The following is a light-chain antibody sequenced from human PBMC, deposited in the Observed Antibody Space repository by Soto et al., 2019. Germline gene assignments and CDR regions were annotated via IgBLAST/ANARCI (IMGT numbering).Light chain of an antibody. CDR1: QGISSY. CDR2: AAS. V-gene: IGKV1-9*01. Sequence: DIQLTQSPSFLSASVGDRVTITCRPSQGISSYLAWYQQKPGKAPKLLSYAASTLQRGVPSRFSGSGSGTDFTLTIGSLQPEDSATYYCQQSYSPPPITFGQGTRLEIK. CDR3: QQSYSPPPIT. J-gene: IGKJ5*01.